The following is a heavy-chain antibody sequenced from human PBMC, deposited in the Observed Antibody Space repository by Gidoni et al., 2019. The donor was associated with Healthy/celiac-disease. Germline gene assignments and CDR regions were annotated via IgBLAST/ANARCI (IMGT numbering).Heavy chain of an antibody. CDR1: GFTFSSYG. CDR3: AKEDVGATFDY. V-gene: IGHV3-30*18. Sequence: QVQLVESGGGVVQPGRSLRLSCAASGFTFSSYGMHWVRQDPGKGLEWVAVISYDGSNKYYTDSGKGRFTISRDNSKNTLSLQMNSLRAEDTAVYYCAKEDVGATFDYWGQGTLVTVSS. CDR2: ISYDGSNK. J-gene: IGHJ4*02. D-gene: IGHD1-26*01.